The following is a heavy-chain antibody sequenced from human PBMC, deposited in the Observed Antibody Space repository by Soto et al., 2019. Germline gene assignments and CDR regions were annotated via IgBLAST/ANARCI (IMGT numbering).Heavy chain of an antibody. D-gene: IGHD3-16*01. CDR1: GFTFDDYA. CDR2: ISWNSGSI. V-gene: IGHV3-9*01. CDR3: ANWDYYYGMDV. J-gene: IGHJ6*02. Sequence: EVQLVESGGGLVQPGRSLRLSCAASGFTFDDYAMHWVRQAPGKGLEWVSGISWNSGSIGYADSVKGRFTISRDNAKNSLYLQMNSLRAEDTALYYCANWDYYYGMDVWGQGTTVTVSS.